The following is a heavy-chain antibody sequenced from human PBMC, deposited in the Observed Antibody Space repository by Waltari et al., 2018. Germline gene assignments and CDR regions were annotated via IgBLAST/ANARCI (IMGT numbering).Heavy chain of an antibody. CDR3: ARGLPSWYWDY. CDR1: GFTCCTYS. V-gene: IGHV3-48*01. J-gene: IGHJ4*02. D-gene: IGHD6-13*01. Sequence: EVQLVESGGGLVQAGGSLRLACAASGFTCCTYSMNCGSQAPGKGLECVSYISSSSSTIYYADSVKGRFTISRDNAKNSLYLQMTSLRAEDTAVYYCARGLPSWYWDYWGQGTLVTVSS. CDR2: ISSSSSTI.